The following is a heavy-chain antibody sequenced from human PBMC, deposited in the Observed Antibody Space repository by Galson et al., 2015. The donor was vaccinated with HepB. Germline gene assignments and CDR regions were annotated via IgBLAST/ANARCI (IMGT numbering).Heavy chain of an antibody. CDR3: ARGALVVFIDATQNNWFDP. J-gene: IGHJ5*02. CDR1: GYTFSSYS. Sequence: SVKVSCKASGYTFSSYSITWVRQAPGQGLEWMGWISAYNHTTHYARQLQGRVTMTTDTSASTAYMELRSLRSDDTAVYYCARGALVVFIDATQNNWFDPWGQGTLVTVSS. CDR2: ISAYNHTT. V-gene: IGHV1-18*01. D-gene: IGHD2-15*01.